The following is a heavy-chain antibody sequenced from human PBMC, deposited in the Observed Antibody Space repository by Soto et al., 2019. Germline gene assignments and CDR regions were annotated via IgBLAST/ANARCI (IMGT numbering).Heavy chain of an antibody. CDR3: AASRGFYEAMDA. Sequence: QVQLVQSGAEVKKPGSSVKVSCTASGGAFSNYAVSWVRQAPGQRLEWMGAVMPTFGAGVYAQKFQGRLTIFADEATNTAYLNVSSLTFGDTAIYYCAASRGFYEAMDAWGQGTTLTVSS. V-gene: IGHV1-69*01. J-gene: IGHJ6*02. D-gene: IGHD3-22*01. CDR1: GGAFSNYA. CDR2: VMPTFGAG.